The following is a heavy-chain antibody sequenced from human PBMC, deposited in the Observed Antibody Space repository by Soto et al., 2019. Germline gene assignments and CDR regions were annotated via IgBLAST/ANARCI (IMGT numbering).Heavy chain of an antibody. V-gene: IGHV1-18*01. CDR2: VSAYNGNT. J-gene: IGHJ2*01. CDR3: ARVRQDIVVVPAALPSWYFDL. D-gene: IGHD2-2*01. Sequence: ASVKVSCKASGYTFTIYGISWVLQAPGQGLEWMGWVSAYNGNTNYAQKLQGRVTMTTDTSTSTAYMELRSLRSDDTAVYYCARVRQDIVVVPAALPSWYFDLWGRGTLVTVSS. CDR1: GYTFTIYG.